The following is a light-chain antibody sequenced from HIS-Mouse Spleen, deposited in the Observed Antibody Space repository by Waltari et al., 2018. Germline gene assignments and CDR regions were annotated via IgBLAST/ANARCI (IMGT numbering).Light chain of an antibody. CDR3: CSYAGSSTRV. CDR1: TGAVTSGYY. J-gene: IGLJ3*02. V-gene: IGLV7-43*01. CDR2: STS. Sequence: QTVVTQEPSLTVSPGGTVTLTCASSTGAVTSGYYPNWFQQNPGQAPRALIYSTSNKHAWTPARCSGSLLGGKAALTLSGVQPEDEADYYCCSYAGSSTRVFGGGTKLTVL.